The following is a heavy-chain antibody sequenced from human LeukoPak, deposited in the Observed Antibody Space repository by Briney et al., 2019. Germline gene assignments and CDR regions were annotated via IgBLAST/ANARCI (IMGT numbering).Heavy chain of an antibody. CDR3: ARLPLGVVVPAAILIRWYFDL. D-gene: IGHD2-2*02. CDR1: GGSISSSSYY. J-gene: IGHJ2*01. V-gene: IGHV4-39*01. CDR2: IYYSGST. Sequence: SETLSLTCTVSGGSISSSSYYWGWIRQPPGKGLEWIGSIYYSGSTYYNPSLKSRVTISVDTSKNQFSLKLSSVTAADTAVYYCARLPLGVVVPAAILIRWYFDLWGRGTLVTVSS.